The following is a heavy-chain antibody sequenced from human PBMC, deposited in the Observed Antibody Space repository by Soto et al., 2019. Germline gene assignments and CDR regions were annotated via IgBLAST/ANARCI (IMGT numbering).Heavy chain of an antibody. D-gene: IGHD3-9*01. J-gene: IGHJ4*02. CDR3: GKGGSLTGYFTYDY. CDR1: GFTLSNYA. V-gene: IGHV3-23*01. Sequence: EVQLLESGGGLVQPGGSLRLSCATSGFTLSNYAMNWVRQSPGKGLEWVSSISASGDSTYYPESVKGRFTVSRDNSKNTLYLQIDSLRAEDTAVYYLGKGGSLTGYFTYDYWGQGALVTVSS. CDR2: ISASGDST.